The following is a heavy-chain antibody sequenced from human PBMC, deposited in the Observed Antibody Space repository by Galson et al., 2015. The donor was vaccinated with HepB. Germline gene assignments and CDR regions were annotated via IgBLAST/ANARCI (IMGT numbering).Heavy chain of an antibody. V-gene: IGHV3-30*04. D-gene: IGHD5-18*01. CDR3: AKDMASGHTAMVFGRYVQGHLDY. CDR1: GFTFSSYA. J-gene: IGHJ4*02. Sequence: SLRLSCAASGFTFSSYAMHWVRQAPGKGLEWVAVISYDGSNKYYADSVKGRFTISRDNSKNTLYLQMNSLRAEDTAVYYCAKDMASGHTAMVFGRYVQGHLDYWGQGTLVTVSS. CDR2: ISYDGSNK.